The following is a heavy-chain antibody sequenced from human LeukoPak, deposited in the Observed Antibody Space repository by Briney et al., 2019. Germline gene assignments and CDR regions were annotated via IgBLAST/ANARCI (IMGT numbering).Heavy chain of an antibody. CDR3: ARLLGVAGMSSGLDY. Sequence: SETLSLTCAVYGWSFNDYYWNWIRQPPGKGLEWIGEINARGDTNFNPSLKSRVTISVDTSKSQFSLKLSSVTAADTAVYYCARLLGVAGMSSGLDYWGQGTLVTVSS. CDR2: INARGDT. D-gene: IGHD6-19*01. V-gene: IGHV4-34*01. J-gene: IGHJ4*02. CDR1: GWSFNDYY.